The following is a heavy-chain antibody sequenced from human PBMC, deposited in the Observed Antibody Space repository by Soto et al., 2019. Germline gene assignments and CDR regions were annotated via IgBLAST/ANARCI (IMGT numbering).Heavy chain of an antibody. J-gene: IGHJ4*02. CDR3: TTDGPSLLRFLGWSYYFAY. Sequence: EVQLEESGGGLVKPGGSLRVSCAASGFTFNNAWMSWVRQAPGKGLEWVGRIKSKTDGGTTDYGAPVKGRFTISRDDSKNTLYLQMSSLKTEDTAVYYCTTDGPSLLRFLGWSYYFAYWGQGTLVTVSS. V-gene: IGHV3-15*07. CDR1: GFTFNNAW. CDR2: IKSKTDGGTT. D-gene: IGHD3-3*01.